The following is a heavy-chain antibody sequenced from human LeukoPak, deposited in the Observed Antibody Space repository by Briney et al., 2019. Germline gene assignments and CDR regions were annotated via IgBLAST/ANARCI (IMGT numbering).Heavy chain of an antibody. CDR1: GFTFSSYW. D-gene: IGHD3-10*01. J-gene: IGHJ4*02. V-gene: IGHV3-7*01. CDR3: ARDGWFGELDKDHFDY. CDR2: IRHDGSEK. Sequence: GGSLRLSCAASGFTFSSYWMSWVRQAPGKGLEWVANIRHDGSEKYYVDSVKGRFTISRDNAKDSLYLQMNSLRVEDTAVYYCARDGWFGELDKDHFDYWGQGTLVTVSS.